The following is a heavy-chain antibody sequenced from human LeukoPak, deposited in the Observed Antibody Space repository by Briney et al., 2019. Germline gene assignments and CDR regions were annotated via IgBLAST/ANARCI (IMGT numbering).Heavy chain of an antibody. Sequence: ASVKVSCKASGGTLSSYAFSWVRQAPGQGLEWMGGIIPIFTTSNYAQKFQGRVTITADESTSTAYMELSSLRSEDTAVYYCAGGTYYYDSSGPIYYYYMDVWGKGTTVTVSS. D-gene: IGHD3-22*01. CDR3: AGGTYYYDSSGPIYYYYMDV. CDR1: GGTLSSYA. CDR2: IIPIFTTS. V-gene: IGHV1-69*13. J-gene: IGHJ6*03.